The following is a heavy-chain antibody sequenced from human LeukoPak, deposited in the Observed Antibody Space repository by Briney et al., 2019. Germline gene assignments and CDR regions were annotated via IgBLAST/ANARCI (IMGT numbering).Heavy chain of an antibody. Sequence: PSETLSLTCAVYGGSFSGYYWSWIRQPPGKGLEWIGEINHSGSTNYNPSLKSRVTISVDTSKNQFSLKLSSVTAADTAVYYCARGRGTVYDYVWGSYCYTSVFDYWGQGTLVTVSS. D-gene: IGHD3-16*02. CDR3: ARGRGTVYDYVWGSYCYTSVFDY. CDR2: INHSGST. J-gene: IGHJ4*02. V-gene: IGHV4-34*01. CDR1: GGSFSGYY.